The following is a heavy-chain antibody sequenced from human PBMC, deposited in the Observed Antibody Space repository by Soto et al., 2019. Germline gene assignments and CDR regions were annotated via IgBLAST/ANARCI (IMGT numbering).Heavy chain of an antibody. J-gene: IGHJ6*02. D-gene: IGHD3-22*01. Sequence: ASVQVSCKASGYTFTSYGMSWVRQAPGQGHEWMGWISAYNGNTNYAQKLQGRVTMTTDTSTSTAYTELRSLRSDDTAVYYGARGTYYYDSSGGMDVWGQGTTVTVSS. V-gene: IGHV1-18*01. CDR1: GYTFTSYG. CDR3: ARGTYYYDSSGGMDV. CDR2: ISAYNGNT.